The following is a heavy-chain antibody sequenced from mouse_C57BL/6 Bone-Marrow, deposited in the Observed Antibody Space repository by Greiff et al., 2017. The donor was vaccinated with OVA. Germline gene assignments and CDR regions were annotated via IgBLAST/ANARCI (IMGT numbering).Heavy chain of an antibody. D-gene: IGHD2-5*01. Sequence: EVQLQQSGPELVKPGASVKISCKASGYTFTDYYMNWVKQSHGKSLEWIGDINPNNGGTSYNQKFKGKATLTVDKSSSTAYMELRSLTSEDSAVYYCAREVSYYSNYVPFYAMDYWGQGTSVTVSS. V-gene: IGHV1-26*01. CDR3: AREVSYYSNYVPFYAMDY. J-gene: IGHJ4*01. CDR1: GYTFTDYY. CDR2: INPNNGGT.